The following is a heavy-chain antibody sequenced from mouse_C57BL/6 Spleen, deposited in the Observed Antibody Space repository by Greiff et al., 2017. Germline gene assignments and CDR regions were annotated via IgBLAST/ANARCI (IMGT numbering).Heavy chain of an antibody. Sequence: EVKLMESGGGLVQPGGSLKLSCAASGFTFSDYYMYWVRQTPEKRLEWVAYISNGGGSTYYPDTVKGRFTISRDNAKNTLYLQMSRLKSEDTAMYYCARQGLRYDFDYWGQGTTLTVSS. CDR2: ISNGGGST. CDR1: GFTFSDYY. J-gene: IGHJ2*01. D-gene: IGHD1-1*01. V-gene: IGHV5-12*01. CDR3: ARQGLRYDFDY.